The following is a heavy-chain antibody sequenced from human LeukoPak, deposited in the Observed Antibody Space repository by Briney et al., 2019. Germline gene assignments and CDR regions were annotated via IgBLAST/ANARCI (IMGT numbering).Heavy chain of an antibody. V-gene: IGHV1-2*02. CDR1: GYTFTGYY. Sequence: ASVKVSCKASGYTFTGYYMHWVRQAPGQGLEWMGWISPNSGGTNYAQKFQGRVTMTRDTSISTAYMELSRLRSDDTAVYYCARDGQAGVVVITTYFWGQGTLVTVSS. D-gene: IGHD3-22*01. CDR2: ISPNSGGT. J-gene: IGHJ4*02. CDR3: ARDGQAGVVVITTYF.